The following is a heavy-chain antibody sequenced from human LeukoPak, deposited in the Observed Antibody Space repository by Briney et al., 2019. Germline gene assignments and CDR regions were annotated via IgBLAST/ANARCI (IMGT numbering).Heavy chain of an antibody. D-gene: IGHD5-24*01. Sequence: GGSLRLSCTASGFTFGDYAMSWVRQAPGKGLEWVGRIKSKTDGGTTDYAAPVKGRFTISRDDSKNTLYLQMNSLKTEDTAVYYCNGDGYNGRERPYWGQGTLITVSS. CDR1: GFTFGDYA. J-gene: IGHJ4*02. CDR3: NGDGYNGRERPY. V-gene: IGHV3-15*01. CDR2: IKSKTDGGTT.